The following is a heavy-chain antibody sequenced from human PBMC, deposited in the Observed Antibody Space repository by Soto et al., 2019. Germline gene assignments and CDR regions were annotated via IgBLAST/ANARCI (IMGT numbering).Heavy chain of an antibody. CDR1: GFTFSSYG. D-gene: IGHD5-12*01. CDR2: IWYDGSNK. Sequence: QVQLVESGGGVVQPGRSLRLSCAASGFTFSSYGMHWVRQAPGKGLEWVAVIWYDGSNKYYADSVKGRFTISRDNSKNSLYLQMNSLRAEDTAVYYWARDRGITSGYDYFDYWGQGTLVTVSS. J-gene: IGHJ4*02. CDR3: ARDRGITSGYDYFDY. V-gene: IGHV3-33*01.